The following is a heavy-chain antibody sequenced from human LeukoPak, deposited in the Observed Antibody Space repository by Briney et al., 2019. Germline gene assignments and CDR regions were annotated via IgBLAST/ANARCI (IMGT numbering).Heavy chain of an antibody. V-gene: IGHV4-61*01. CDR2: IYYSGST. Sequence: SETLSLTCTVSGGSVSSGSYYWSWIRQPPGKGLEWIGYIYYSGSTNYNPSLEGRVTLSVDTSKNQFSVKLSSVTAADTAVYYCARPQSYYGSGDYWSQGTLVTVSS. D-gene: IGHD3-10*01. J-gene: IGHJ4*02. CDR3: ARPQSYYGSGDY. CDR1: GGSVSSGSYY.